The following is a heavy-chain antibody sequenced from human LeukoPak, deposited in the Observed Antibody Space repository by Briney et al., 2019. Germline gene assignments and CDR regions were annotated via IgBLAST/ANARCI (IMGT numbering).Heavy chain of an antibody. CDR1: GDSVSSNSAA. CDR3: ARVPDPNCSSTSCYDVD. CDR2: TYYRSKWYN. J-gene: IGHJ4*02. Sequence: SQTLSLTCAISGDSVSSNSAAWNWIRQSPSRGLEWLGRTYYRSKWYNDYAVSVKSRITINPDTSKNQFSLKLSSVTAADTAVYYCARVPDPNCSSTSCYDVDWGQGTLVTVSS. V-gene: IGHV6-1*01. D-gene: IGHD2-2*01.